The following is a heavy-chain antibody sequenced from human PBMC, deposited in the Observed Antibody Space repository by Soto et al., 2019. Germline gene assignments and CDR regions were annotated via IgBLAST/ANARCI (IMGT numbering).Heavy chain of an antibody. D-gene: IGHD3-9*01. CDR2: ISSSGSTI. J-gene: IGHJ6*03. CDR1: GFTFSDYY. V-gene: IGHV3-11*01. Sequence: GGSLRLSCAASGFTFSDYYMSWIRQAPGKGLEWVSYISSSGSTIYYADSVKGRFTISRDNAKNSLYLQMNSLRAEDTAVYYCARDIEADRDYDILTGYDNKDYYYYMDVWGKGTTVTVSS. CDR3: ARDIEADRDYDILTGYDNKDYYYYMDV.